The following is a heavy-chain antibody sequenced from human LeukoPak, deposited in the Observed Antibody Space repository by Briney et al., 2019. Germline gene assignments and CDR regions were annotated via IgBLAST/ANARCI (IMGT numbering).Heavy chain of an antibody. Sequence: SETLSLTCTVSGGSISSGDYFWRWIRQPPGKVLEWIGYIYYSGSAHYNPALNRRATITVDTSNYQYSLKLSPVTAADTAVYYCARDPHYHDRSGSFVWGQGTMVTVSS. CDR1: GGSISSGDYF. D-gene: IGHD3-22*01. V-gene: IGHV4-30-4*08. J-gene: IGHJ3*01. CDR2: IYYSGSA. CDR3: ARDPHYHDRSGSFV.